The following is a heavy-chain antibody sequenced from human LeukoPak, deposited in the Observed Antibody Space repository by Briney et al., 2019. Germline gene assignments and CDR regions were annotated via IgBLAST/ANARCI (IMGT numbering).Heavy chain of an antibody. J-gene: IGHJ5*02. Sequence: PSGTLSLTCTVSGGSISDYYWSWIRQTPGEGLEWIGYVYYSGTSTYNPSLKSRVTTSVDSSKNQFSLSLRSVTAADTAVYYCARSLRRRKFDPWGQGTLVTVSS. D-gene: IGHD3-16*01. CDR3: ARSLRRRKFDP. CDR2: VYYSGTS. V-gene: IGHV4-59*01. CDR1: GGSISDYY.